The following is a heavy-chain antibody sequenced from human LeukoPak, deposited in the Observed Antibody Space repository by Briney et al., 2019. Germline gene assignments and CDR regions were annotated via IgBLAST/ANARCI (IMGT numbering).Heavy chain of an antibody. CDR2: TYYNGNT. CDR3: VRGNYDNRGYSNAFDI. J-gene: IGHJ3*02. Sequence: SGTLSLTCTVSGASIISSYWSWVRQPPGKRLEWIGFTYYNGNTNSNPSLKSRVTISADTSKNKFSLKLTSVTAADTAVYYCVRGNYDNRGYSNAFDIWGQGAMVTVSS. D-gene: IGHD3-22*01. CDR1: GASIISSY. V-gene: IGHV4-59*01.